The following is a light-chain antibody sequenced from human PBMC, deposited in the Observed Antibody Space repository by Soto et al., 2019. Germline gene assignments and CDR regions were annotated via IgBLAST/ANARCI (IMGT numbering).Light chain of an antibody. Sequence: EIVMTQSPATLSVSPGARAPLSCRASQSVSSNLAWYQQKPGQAPRLLIYGASTRATGIPARFSGSGSGTEFTLTISSLQSEDFAVYYCHQYNNWLTFGGGTKV. J-gene: IGKJ4*01. V-gene: IGKV3-15*01. CDR2: GAS. CDR1: QSVSSN. CDR3: HQYNNWLT.